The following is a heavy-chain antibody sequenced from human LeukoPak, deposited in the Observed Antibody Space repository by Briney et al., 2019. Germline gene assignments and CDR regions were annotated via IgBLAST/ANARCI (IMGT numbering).Heavy chain of an antibody. V-gene: IGHV4-30-2*02. CDR1: GGSISSGGYY. Sequence: SETLSLTCTVSGGSISSGGYYWSWIRQPPGKGLEWIGYIYHSGSTYYNPSLKSRVTISVDTSKNQFSLKLSSVTAADTAVYYCARIPSGFGESREDAFDIWGQGTMVTVSS. D-gene: IGHD3-10*01. CDR3: ARIPSGFGESREDAFDI. CDR2: IYHSGST. J-gene: IGHJ3*02.